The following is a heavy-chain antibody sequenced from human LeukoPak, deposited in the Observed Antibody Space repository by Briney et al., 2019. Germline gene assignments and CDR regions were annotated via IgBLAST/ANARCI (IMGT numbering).Heavy chain of an antibody. D-gene: IGHD6-13*01. J-gene: IGHJ4*02. CDR3: ARHIPGYSSSLGY. CDR2: VYSAGST. CDR1: GFTVSNNY. Sequence: GGSLRLSCAASGFTVSNNYMSLVRQAPGKALEWVSVVYSAGSTYYADSVKGRFTISRDNSKNTLYLQMNSLRAEDTAVYYCARHIPGYSSSLGYWGQGTLVTVSS. V-gene: IGHV3-53*01.